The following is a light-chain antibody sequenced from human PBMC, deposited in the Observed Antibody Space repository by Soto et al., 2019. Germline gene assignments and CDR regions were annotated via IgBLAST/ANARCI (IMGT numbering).Light chain of an antibody. V-gene: IGLV2-8*01. CDR3: SSYAGSNNFV. CDR2: EVS. Sequence: QSALTQPPSASGSPGQSVTISCTGTSSDVGGYNYVSWYQQHPGKAPKLMIYEVSKRPSGVPDRFSGSKSGNTDSLTVSGLQAEDEADYYCSSYAGSNNFVFGGGTKLTVL. CDR1: SSDVGGYNY. J-gene: IGLJ2*01.